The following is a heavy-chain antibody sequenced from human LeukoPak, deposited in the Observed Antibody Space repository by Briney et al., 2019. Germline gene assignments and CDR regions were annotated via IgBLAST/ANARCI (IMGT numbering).Heavy chain of an antibody. CDR2: IYSSGGT. Sequence: SETLSLTCAVSGGSISGYYWSWIRQPPGKGLEWIGYIYSSGGTNYNPSLKSRITISLDTSKNQFSLRLSSVTAADTAVYYCARDFCSGGSCYSYFHYWGQGTLVTVSS. D-gene: IGHD2-15*01. CDR1: GGSISGYY. V-gene: IGHV4-59*01. J-gene: IGHJ4*02. CDR3: ARDFCSGGSCYSYFHY.